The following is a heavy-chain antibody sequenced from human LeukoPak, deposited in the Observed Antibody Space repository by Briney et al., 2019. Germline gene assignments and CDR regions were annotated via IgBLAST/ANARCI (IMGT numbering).Heavy chain of an antibody. J-gene: IGHJ5*02. Sequence: SETLSLTCTVSGGSISSTSYYWGWIRQPPGKGLEWIGTIYYSGSTYYNPSLKSRVTISVDTSKNQFSLKLSSVTAADTAVYYCARGWYDWGLNHWGQGTLVTVSS. CDR2: IYYSGST. CDR3: ARGWYDWGLNH. D-gene: IGHD3-16*01. CDR1: GGSISSTSYY. V-gene: IGHV4-39*07.